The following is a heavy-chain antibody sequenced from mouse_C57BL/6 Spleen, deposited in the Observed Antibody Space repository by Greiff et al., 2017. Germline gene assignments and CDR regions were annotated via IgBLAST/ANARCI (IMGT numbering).Heavy chain of an antibody. D-gene: IGHD2-1*01. V-gene: IGHV1-69*01. CDR3: ARWEGNYYFDY. J-gene: IGHJ2*01. CDR1: GYTFTSYW. Sequence: VQLQQSGAELVMPGASVKLSCKASGYTFTSYWMHWVKQRPGQGLEWIGEIDPSDSYTNYNQKFKGKSTLTVDKSSSTAYMQLSSLTSEDSAVYYCARWEGNYYFDYWGQGTTLTVSS. CDR2: IDPSDSYT.